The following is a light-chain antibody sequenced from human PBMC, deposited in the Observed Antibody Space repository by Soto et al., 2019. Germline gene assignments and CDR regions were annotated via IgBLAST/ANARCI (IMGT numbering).Light chain of an antibody. Sequence: EIVMTQSPASLSVPPGERASLPCSASQTVSSNKLAWYQHKPGQAPRLLIYDTSTRATGVPARFSGSRSGTEFTLTINSLQSEDFAVYYCQRYSNWPLTFGGGTKVDIK. CDR1: QTVSSN. CDR2: DTS. J-gene: IGKJ4*01. CDR3: QRYSNWPLT. V-gene: IGKV3-15*01.